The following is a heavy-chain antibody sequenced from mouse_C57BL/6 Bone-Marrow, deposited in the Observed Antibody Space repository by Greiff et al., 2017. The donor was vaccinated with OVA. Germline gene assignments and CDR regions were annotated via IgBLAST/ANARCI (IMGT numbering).Heavy chain of an antibody. CDR3: ASRYYYGSSFAY. D-gene: IGHD1-1*01. Sequence: EVKVVESGGGLVKPGGSLKLSCAASGFTFSDYGMHWVRQAPEKGLEWVAYISSGSSTIYYADTVKGRFTISRDNAKTTLFLQMTSLRSEDTAMYYCASRYYYGSSFAYWGQGTLVTVSA. CDR1: GFTFSDYG. CDR2: ISSGSSTI. J-gene: IGHJ3*01. V-gene: IGHV5-17*01.